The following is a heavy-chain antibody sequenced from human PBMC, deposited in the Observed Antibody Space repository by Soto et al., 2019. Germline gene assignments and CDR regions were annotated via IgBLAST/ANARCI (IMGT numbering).Heavy chain of an antibody. CDR3: AKERSSGWSFDY. J-gene: IGHJ4*02. CDR1: GFTFSTYA. CDR2: ISGSGDST. V-gene: IGHV3-23*01. Sequence: EVQLLESGGGLVQPGGSLRLSCAASGFTFSTYAMNWVRQAPGKGLEWVSGISGSGDSTYYAGSVKGRFTVSRDNSKNTLYLQRNSLRAEDTAVFYCAKERSSGWSFDYWGQGTLVTVSS. D-gene: IGHD6-19*01.